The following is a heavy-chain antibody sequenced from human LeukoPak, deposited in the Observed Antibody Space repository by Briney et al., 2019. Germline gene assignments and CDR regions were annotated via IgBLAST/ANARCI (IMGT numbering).Heavy chain of an antibody. Sequence: GGSLRLSCAASGFTLSVYGMHWVRQPPGKGPEWVALISYDGSNIKYADSVKGRFIISRDNSKNTLYLQMNSLRSEDTAVYYCAKDHMSGWYNWFDPWGQGTLVTVSS. J-gene: IGHJ5*02. CDR3: AKDHMSGWYNWFDP. CDR2: ISYDGSNI. V-gene: IGHV3-30*18. D-gene: IGHD6-19*01. CDR1: GFTLSVYG.